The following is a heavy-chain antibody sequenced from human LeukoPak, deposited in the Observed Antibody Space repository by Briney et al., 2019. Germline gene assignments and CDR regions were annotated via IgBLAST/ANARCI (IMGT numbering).Heavy chain of an antibody. J-gene: IGHJ6*02. Sequence: GGSVNLSCKASGYTFTRFSINGVPQATGQGREWMGWMTPNSGNTGYAQKFQGRVTLTRNTSISTDYMELSSLRSEDTAVYYCARGGYDFWSGYYPSKGMGVWGQGTTVTVSS. V-gene: IGHV1-8*01. CDR3: ARGGYDFWSGYYPSKGMGV. CDR1: GYTFTRFS. D-gene: IGHD3-3*01. CDR2: MTPNSGNT.